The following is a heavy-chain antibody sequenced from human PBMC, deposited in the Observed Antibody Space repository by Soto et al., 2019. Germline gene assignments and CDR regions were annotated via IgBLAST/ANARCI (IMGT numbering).Heavy chain of an antibody. CDR2: IIPIFGTA. J-gene: IGHJ4*02. Sequence: ASVKVSCKASGGTFSSYAINWVRQAPGQGLEWMGGIIPIFGTANYAQKFQGRVTITADESTSTAYMELRSLRSEDTAVYYCARGTGATVDYWGQGTLVTVSS. V-gene: IGHV1-69*13. CDR3: ARGTGATVDY. D-gene: IGHD1-7*01. CDR1: GGTFSSYA.